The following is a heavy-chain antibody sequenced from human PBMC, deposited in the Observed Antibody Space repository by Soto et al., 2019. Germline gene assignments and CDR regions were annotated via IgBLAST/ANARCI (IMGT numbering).Heavy chain of an antibody. V-gene: IGHV3-11*01. D-gene: IGHD4-17*01. CDR3: ARYGDYGLYFDY. Sequence: GGSLRLSCAASGLTFSSHNMSWIRQAPGKGLEWVSYISSSGSTIYYADSVKGRFTISRDNAKNSLYLQMNSLRAEDTAVYYCARYGDYGLYFDYWGQGTLVTVSS. CDR1: GLTFSSHN. J-gene: IGHJ4*02. CDR2: ISSSGSTI.